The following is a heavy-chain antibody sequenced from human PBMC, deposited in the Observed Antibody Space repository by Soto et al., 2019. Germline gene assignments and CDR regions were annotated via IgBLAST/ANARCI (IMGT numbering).Heavy chain of an antibody. CDR1: GYTFTSYD. V-gene: IGHV1-8*01. CDR2: MNPSTGNT. Sequence: QVQLVQSGAEVKKPGASVKVSCKASGYTFTSYDIIWVRQATGQGLEWMGWMNPSTGNTDSAEKFQGRLTMTRNTSISTVYMELSSLTFEDTAGYYCARGRIIVAGGFDPWGQGTLVTVSS. D-gene: IGHD6-19*01. CDR3: ARGRIIVAGGFDP. J-gene: IGHJ5*01.